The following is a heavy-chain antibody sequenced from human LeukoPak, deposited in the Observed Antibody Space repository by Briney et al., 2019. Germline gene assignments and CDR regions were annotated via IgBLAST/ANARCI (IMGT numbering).Heavy chain of an antibody. J-gene: IGHJ4*02. V-gene: IGHV1-24*01. CDR3: ATAGWSYDRFDY. CDR2: FDPEDGET. D-gene: IGHD3-3*01. CDR1: GYTLTELS. Sequence: GASVKVSCKVSGYTLTELSMHWVRQAPGKGLEWMGGFDPEDGETIYAQKFQGRVTMTEDTSTDTAYMELSSLRSEDTAVYYCATAGWSYDRFDYWGQGTLATVSS.